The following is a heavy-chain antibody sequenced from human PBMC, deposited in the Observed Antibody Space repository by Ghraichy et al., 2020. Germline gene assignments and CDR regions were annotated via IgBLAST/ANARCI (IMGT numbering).Heavy chain of an antibody. CDR2: VYSGGYT. V-gene: IGHV3-66*01. D-gene: IGHD1-7*01. CDR1: GITVFSNY. Sequence: ETLSLTCAASGITVFSNYMSWVRQAPGKGLEWVSVVYSGGYTFYEDSVKGRFTISRDISKNTLYLQMSSLRAEDTAVYYCAKAPGMTGSTSQEYYGMDVWGEGTTVTVSS. CDR3: AKAPGMTGSTSQEYYGMDV. J-gene: IGHJ6*04.